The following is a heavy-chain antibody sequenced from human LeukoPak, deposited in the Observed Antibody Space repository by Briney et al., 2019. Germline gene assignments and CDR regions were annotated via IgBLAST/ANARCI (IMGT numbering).Heavy chain of an antibody. V-gene: IGHV1-2*02. CDR1: GYTFTCYY. Sequence: AAVKVSCKASGYTFTCYYMHWVRQAPGQGLEWMGWINPNSGGTNYAQKFQGRVTMTRDTSISTAYMELSRLRSDDTAVYYCARDPNKYYYDSSGYSYFDYWGQGTLVTVSS. CDR3: ARDPNKYYYDSSGYSYFDY. D-gene: IGHD3-22*01. CDR2: INPNSGGT. J-gene: IGHJ4*02.